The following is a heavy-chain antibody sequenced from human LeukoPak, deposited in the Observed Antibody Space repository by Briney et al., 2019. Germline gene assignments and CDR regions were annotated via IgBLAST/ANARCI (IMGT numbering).Heavy chain of an antibody. CDR2: ISAHNGNT. J-gene: IGHJ6*03. CDR3: ARDSAVVVVPAAAMDV. D-gene: IGHD2-2*01. Sequence: GASVKVSCKASGYTFTSYGISWVRQAPGQGLEWMGWISAHNGNTNYAQKLQGRVTMTTDTSTSTAYMELRSLRSDDTAVYYCARDSAVVVVPAAAMDVWGKGTTVTISS. CDR1: GYTFTSYG. V-gene: IGHV1-18*01.